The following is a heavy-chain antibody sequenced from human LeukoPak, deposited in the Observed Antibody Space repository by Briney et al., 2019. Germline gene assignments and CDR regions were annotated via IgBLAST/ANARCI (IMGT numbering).Heavy chain of an antibody. CDR2: ISHSGTT. J-gene: IGHJ4*02. V-gene: IGHV4-39*06. CDR3: ARLRVSGSYLYYFDY. D-gene: IGHD1-26*01. Sequence: SETLSLTCTVSGGSFSSYIYPWGWIRQPPGKGLEWIGSISHSGTTYYNPSLKSRLTISVDTSKNQFTLKLSSVTAADTAVYYCARLRVSGSYLYYFDYWGQGTLVTVSS. CDR1: GGSFSSYIYP.